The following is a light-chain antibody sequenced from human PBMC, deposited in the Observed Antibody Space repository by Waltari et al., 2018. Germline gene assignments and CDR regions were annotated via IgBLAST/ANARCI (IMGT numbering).Light chain of an antibody. Sequence: QSVLTQPPSVSGAPGQRVTISCTGSGSNIGAGYDVHWYQQLPRAAPKLLIYGGGSRPLGCPDRFFGATSGTIASLAITGLQAEDEADYYCQSYDTSLSVVFGGGTKLTVL. CDR1: GSNIGAGYD. J-gene: IGLJ3*02. CDR2: GGG. V-gene: IGLV1-40*01. CDR3: QSYDTSLSVV.